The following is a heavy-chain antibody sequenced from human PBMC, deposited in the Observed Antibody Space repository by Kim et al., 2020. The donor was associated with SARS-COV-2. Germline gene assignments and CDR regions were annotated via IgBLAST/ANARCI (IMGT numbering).Heavy chain of an antibody. CDR2: ISSSSSYI. CDR1: GFTFGSYS. Sequence: GGSLRLSCAASGFTFGSYSMNWVRQAPGKGLEWVSSISSSSSYIYYADSVKGRFTISRDNAKNSLYLQMNSLRAEDTAVYYCARGALIRDYYYYGMDVWGQGTTVTVSS. D-gene: IGHD1-26*01. J-gene: IGHJ6*02. CDR3: ARGALIRDYYYYGMDV. V-gene: IGHV3-21*01.